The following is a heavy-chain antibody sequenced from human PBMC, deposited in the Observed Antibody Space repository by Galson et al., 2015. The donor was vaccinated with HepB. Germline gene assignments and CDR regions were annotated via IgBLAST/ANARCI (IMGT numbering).Heavy chain of an antibody. D-gene: IGHD3-3*01. CDR2: ISYDGHNE. CDR3: AREQTAHDFGSAFFWLDP. V-gene: IGHV3-30-3*01. Sequence: SLRLSCATSGFTFRSYALHWVRQAPGKGLEWVSFISYDGHNESYVDSVKGRFIISRDNSKNTQYLQMNSLRPEDTALYYCAREQTAHDFGSAFFWLDPWGQGTLVTVTS. J-gene: IGHJ5*02. CDR1: GFTFRSYA.